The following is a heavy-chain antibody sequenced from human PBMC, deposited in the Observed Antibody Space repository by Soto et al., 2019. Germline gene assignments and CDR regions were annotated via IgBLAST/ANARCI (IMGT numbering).Heavy chain of an antibody. CDR2: INAGNGNT. Sequence: ASVKVSCKASGYTFTSYAMHWVRQAAGQRLEWMGWINAGNGNTKYSQKFQGRVTITRDTSASTAYMELSSLRSEDTAVYYCANSGYDNLSSLEYWGQGTLVNVSS. CDR3: ANSGYDNLSSLEY. J-gene: IGHJ4*02. V-gene: IGHV1-3*01. CDR1: GYTFTSYA. D-gene: IGHD5-12*01.